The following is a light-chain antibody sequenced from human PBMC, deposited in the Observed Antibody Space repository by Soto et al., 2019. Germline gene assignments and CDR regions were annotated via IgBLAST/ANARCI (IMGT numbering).Light chain of an antibody. CDR3: QHYNSYSEA. J-gene: IGKJ1*01. V-gene: IGKV1-5*01. CDR2: DVS. Sequence: DIQMTQSPSTLSASVGDRVTITCRASQSIGDSLAWYQQKPGKAPYLLISDVSSLERGVPSRFSGSGSGTEFTLTISSMQPDDFATDYCQHYNSYSEAFGQETKVDSK. CDR1: QSIGDS.